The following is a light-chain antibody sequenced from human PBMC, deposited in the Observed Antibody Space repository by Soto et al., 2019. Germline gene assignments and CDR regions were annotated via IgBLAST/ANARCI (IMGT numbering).Light chain of an antibody. V-gene: IGLV1-47*01. CDR3: AVWYNSLNGVA. CDR2: RND. J-gene: IGLJ2*01. CDR1: NSNMGRNY. Sequence: QSVLNQTPSASGTPGQRGTISRSGSNSNMGRNYDYWYQQVPGTAPKLLMYRNDVRPSGVPDRFTGSKSGTSASLAISGLLSEDEADYYCAVWYNSLNGVAFGGGTKLTVL.